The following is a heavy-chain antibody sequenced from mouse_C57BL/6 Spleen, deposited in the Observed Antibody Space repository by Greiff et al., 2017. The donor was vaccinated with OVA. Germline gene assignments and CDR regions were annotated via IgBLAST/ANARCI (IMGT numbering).Heavy chain of an antibody. V-gene: IGHV1-50*01. Sequence: QVQLQQPGAELVKPGASVKLSCKASGYTFTSYWMQWVKQRPGQGLEWIGEIDPSDSYTNYNQKFKGKATLTVDTSSSTAYMQLSSLTSEDSAVYDCARRGFYYDYDWYFDVWGTGTPVTVSS. CDR2: IDPSDSYT. D-gene: IGHD2-4*01. CDR1: GYTFTSYW. J-gene: IGHJ1*03. CDR3: ARRGFYYDYDWYFDV.